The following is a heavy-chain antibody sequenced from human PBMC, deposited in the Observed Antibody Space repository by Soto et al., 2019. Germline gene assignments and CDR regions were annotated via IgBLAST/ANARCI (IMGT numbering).Heavy chain of an antibody. CDR1: GGSFSGYY. J-gene: IGHJ6*02. Sequence: QVQLQQWGAGLLKPSETLSLTCAVYGGSFSGYYWSWLRQPPQKGLEWIGEINHSGSTTYNPSLKSRVTISVDTSKNQFPLRLSSVTAADTAVYYCARGGVGAAAGTRQGNYYGMDVWGQGTTVTVSS. D-gene: IGHD6-13*01. V-gene: IGHV4-34*01. CDR2: INHSGST. CDR3: ARGGVGAAAGTRQGNYYGMDV.